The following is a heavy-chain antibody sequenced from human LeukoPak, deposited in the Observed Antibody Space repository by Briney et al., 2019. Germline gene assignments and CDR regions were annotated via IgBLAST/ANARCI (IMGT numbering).Heavy chain of an antibody. CDR3: ARGPRAKGFVVVPAAKGSWYYFDY. Sequence: SETLSLTCAVYGGSFSGYYWSWIRQPPGKGLEWIGEINHSGSTNYNPSLKSRVTISVDTSKNQFSLKLSSVTAADTAVYYCARGPRAKGFVVVPAAKGSWYYFDYWGQGTLVTVFS. CDR2: INHSGST. D-gene: IGHD2-2*01. V-gene: IGHV4-34*01. J-gene: IGHJ4*02. CDR1: GGSFSGYY.